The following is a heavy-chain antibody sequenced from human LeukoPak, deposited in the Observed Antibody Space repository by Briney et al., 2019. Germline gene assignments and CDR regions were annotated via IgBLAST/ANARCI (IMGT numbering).Heavy chain of an antibody. J-gene: IGHJ3*02. D-gene: IGHD5-18*01. CDR1: GGSISSGSYY. CDR3: ARGRRTWIQLWLIGHAFDI. V-gene: IGHV4-61*02. Sequence: SETLSLTCTVSGGSISSGSYYWSWIRQPAGKGLEWIGRIYTSGSTDYNPSLKSRVTMSVDTSKNQFSLKLSSVTAADTAVYYCARGRRTWIQLWLIGHAFDIWGQGTMVTVSS. CDR2: IYTSGST.